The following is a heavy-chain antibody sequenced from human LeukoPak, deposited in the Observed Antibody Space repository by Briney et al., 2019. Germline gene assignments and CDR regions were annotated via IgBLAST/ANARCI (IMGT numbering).Heavy chain of an antibody. CDR2: IYYSGCT. V-gene: IGHV4-59*11. J-gene: IGHJ4*02. CDR3: ARGRIDTAIFDY. CDR1: GGSISSHY. D-gene: IGHD5-18*01. Sequence: SETLSLTCTVSGGSISSHYWSWIRQPPGKGLEWVGYIYYSGCTNYNPSLKSRVTISVDTSKNQFSLKLSSVTAADTAVYYCARGRIDTAIFDYWGQGTLVTVSS.